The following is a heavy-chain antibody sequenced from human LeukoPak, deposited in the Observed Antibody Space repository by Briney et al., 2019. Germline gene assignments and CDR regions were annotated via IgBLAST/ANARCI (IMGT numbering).Heavy chain of an antibody. Sequence: SVKVFCKASGGTFSSYTISWVRQAPGQGLEWMGTIIPILGIANYAQKFQGRVTITADKSTSTAYMELSSLRSEDTAVYYCARGGSYDSSGSQFDYWGQGTLVTVSS. V-gene: IGHV1-69*02. D-gene: IGHD3-22*01. CDR2: IIPILGIA. J-gene: IGHJ4*02. CDR1: GGTFSSYT. CDR3: ARGGSYDSSGSQFDY.